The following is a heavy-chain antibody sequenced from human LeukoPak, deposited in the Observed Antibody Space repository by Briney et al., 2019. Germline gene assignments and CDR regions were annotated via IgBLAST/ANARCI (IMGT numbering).Heavy chain of an antibody. D-gene: IGHD1-26*01. J-gene: IGHJ6*02. CDR1: GFTFKDYG. Sequence: GGSLRLSCAATGFTFKDYGMHWVRQPPGKGPEWVSGINWNGGGTGYADSVKGRFTISRDNAKNSLYLQMTSLRPEDTALYYCAKHLRATNTYIFFGLDVWGQGTTVTVSS. V-gene: IGHV3-9*01. CDR3: AKHLRATNTYIFFGLDV. CDR2: INWNGGGT.